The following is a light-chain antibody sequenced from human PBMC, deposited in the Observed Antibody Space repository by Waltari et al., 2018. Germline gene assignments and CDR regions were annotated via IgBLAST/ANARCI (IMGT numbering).Light chain of an antibody. Sequence: EIVLMQSPGTLSLSPGERATLSCRASQSVSRTLAWYQQKPGQAPRLLIYGASTRATGIPERFSGGGSGTDFSLTISRLEPEDFAVYYCQHYVRLPVTFGQGTKVEIK. J-gene: IGKJ1*01. CDR3: QHYVRLPVT. CDR2: GAS. CDR1: QSVSRT. V-gene: IGKV3-20*01.